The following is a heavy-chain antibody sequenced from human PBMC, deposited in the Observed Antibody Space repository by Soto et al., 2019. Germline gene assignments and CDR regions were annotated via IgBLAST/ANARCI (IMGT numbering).Heavy chain of an antibody. CDR2: IYYSGST. V-gene: IGHV4-59*01. CDR1: GGSISSYY. D-gene: IGHD1-26*01. Sequence: SETLSLTCTVSGGSISSYYWSWTRQPPGKGLEWIGYIYYSGSTNYNPSLKSRVTISVDTSKNQFSLKLSSVTAADTAVYYCASWDESYYGMDVWGQGTTVTVSS. J-gene: IGHJ6*02. CDR3: ASWDESYYGMDV.